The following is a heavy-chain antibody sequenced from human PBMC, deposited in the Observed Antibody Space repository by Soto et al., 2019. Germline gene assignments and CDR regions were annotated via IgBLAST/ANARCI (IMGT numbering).Heavy chain of an antibody. Sequence: SETLSLTCTVSGGSISSGDYYWGWIRQPPGKGLEWIGYIYYSGSTYYNPSLKSRVTISVDTSKNQFSLKLSSVTAADTAVYYCARDSPGHTVTTPNAAFDIWGQGTMVTVSS. CDR1: GGSISSGDYY. CDR3: ARDSPGHTVTTPNAAFDI. V-gene: IGHV4-30-4*01. J-gene: IGHJ3*02. D-gene: IGHD4-17*01. CDR2: IYYSGST.